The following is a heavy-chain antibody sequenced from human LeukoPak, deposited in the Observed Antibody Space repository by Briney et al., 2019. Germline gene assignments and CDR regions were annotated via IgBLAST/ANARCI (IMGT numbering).Heavy chain of an antibody. CDR1: GGSISSYY. J-gene: IGHJ4*02. Sequence: SETLSLTCTVSGGSISSYYWSWIRQPPGKGLEWIGYIYYSGSTNYNPSLKSRVTISVDTSKNQFSLKLISVTAADTAVYYCARGGTLYTSSWWGQGTLVTVSS. V-gene: IGHV4-59*12. D-gene: IGHD6-13*01. CDR3: ARGGTLYTSSW. CDR2: IYYSGST.